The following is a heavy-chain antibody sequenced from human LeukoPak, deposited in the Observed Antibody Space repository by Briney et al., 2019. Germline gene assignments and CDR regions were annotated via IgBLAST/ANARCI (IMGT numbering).Heavy chain of an antibody. CDR3: AREGLGYNY. CDR2: IYYSGST. J-gene: IGHJ4*02. D-gene: IGHD5-24*01. Sequence: SETLSLTCTVSGGSISSYYWSWIRQPPGKGLEWIGYIYYSGSTNYNPSLKSRATISIDTSKNQFSLKLSSVTAADTAVYYCAREGLGYNYWGQGTLVTVSS. V-gene: IGHV4-59*01. CDR1: GGSISSYY.